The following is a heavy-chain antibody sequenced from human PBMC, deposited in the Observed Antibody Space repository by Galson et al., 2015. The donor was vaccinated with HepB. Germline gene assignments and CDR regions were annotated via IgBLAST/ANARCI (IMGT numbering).Heavy chain of an antibody. Sequence: SVKVSCKASGYTFTNYYMHWVRQAPGQGLEWMGVISPSGDATGYAQRFRDRVAMTRDSSTSTLYMELSSLRSEDTAVYYCAGDSSAGWLSVDYWGQGTLVTVSS. CDR3: AGDSSAGWLSVDY. V-gene: IGHV1-46*01. CDR1: GYTFTNYY. D-gene: IGHD6-19*01. J-gene: IGHJ4*02. CDR2: ISPSGDAT.